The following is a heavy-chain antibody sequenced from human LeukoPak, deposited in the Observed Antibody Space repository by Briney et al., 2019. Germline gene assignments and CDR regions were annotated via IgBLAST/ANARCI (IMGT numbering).Heavy chain of an antibody. D-gene: IGHD3-10*01. J-gene: IGHJ4*02. Sequence: QPGGSLRLSCAASGFTFSSYGMQWVRQAPGKGLEWVAVISHDGGNEYSADSVKGRFTISRDNSRNMLYLQMNSLRAEDTAVYYCAKDLYPYGSGSYLGYWGQGTLVTVSS. CDR2: ISHDGGNE. CDR1: GFTFSSYG. V-gene: IGHV3-30*18. CDR3: AKDLYPYGSGSYLGY.